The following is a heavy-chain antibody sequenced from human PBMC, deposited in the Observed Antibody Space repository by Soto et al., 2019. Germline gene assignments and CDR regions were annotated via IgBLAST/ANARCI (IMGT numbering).Heavy chain of an antibody. CDR2: IYYSGST. Sequence: SETLSLTCTVSGGSISSYYWSWIRQPPGKGLEWIGYIYYSGSTNYNPSLKSRVTISVDTSKNQFSLKLSSVTAADTAVYYCARDGDSSSRGHYSGMDVWGQGTTVTVS. CDR1: GGSISSYY. V-gene: IGHV4-59*01. D-gene: IGHD6-6*01. CDR3: ARDGDSSSRGHYSGMDV. J-gene: IGHJ6*02.